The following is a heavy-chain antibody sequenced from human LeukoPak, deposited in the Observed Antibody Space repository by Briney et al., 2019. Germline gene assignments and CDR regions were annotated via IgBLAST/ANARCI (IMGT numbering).Heavy chain of an antibody. Sequence: GGSLRLTCAASGFTFSSYAMHGVRHAPGRGLEGVAVISYDGSNKYYADVLKGRFTISRDNSKNTLYLDMNTVSAEDTAVYYCARAGLAYCGGDCYSECFQHWGQGTLVTVSS. V-gene: IGHV3-30*04. CDR1: GFTFSSYA. D-gene: IGHD2-21*02. CDR3: ARAGLAYCGGDCYSECFQH. CDR2: ISYDGSNK. J-gene: IGHJ1*01.